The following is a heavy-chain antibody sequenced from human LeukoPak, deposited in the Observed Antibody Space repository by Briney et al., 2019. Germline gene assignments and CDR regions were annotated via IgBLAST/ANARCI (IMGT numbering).Heavy chain of an antibody. J-gene: IGHJ4*02. V-gene: IGHV3-21*01. Sequence: GGSLRLSCAASGFTFSSYSMNWVRRAPGKGLEWVSSISSSSSYIYYADSVKGRFTISRDSAKNSPYLQMNSLRAEDTAVYYCAAQGWELFDYWGQGTLVTVSS. CDR2: ISSSSSYI. CDR3: AAQGWELFDY. CDR1: GFTFSSYS. D-gene: IGHD1-26*01.